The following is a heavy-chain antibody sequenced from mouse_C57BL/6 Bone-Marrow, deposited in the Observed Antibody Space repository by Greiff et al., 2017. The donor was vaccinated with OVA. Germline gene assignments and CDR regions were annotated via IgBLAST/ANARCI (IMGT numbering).Heavy chain of an antibody. V-gene: IGHV5-9-1*02. D-gene: IGHD1-1*01. CDR1: GFTFSSYA. J-gene: IGHJ1*03. Sequence: DVMLVESGEGLVKPGGSLKLSCAASGFTFSSYAMSWVRQTPEKRLEWVAYISSGGDYIYYADTVKGRFTISIDNARNTLYLQMSSLKSEDTAMYYGTSEGIYYGSSYRWYFDDWGKGTTVTVSS. CDR2: ISSGGDYI. CDR3: TSEGIYYGSSYRWYFDD.